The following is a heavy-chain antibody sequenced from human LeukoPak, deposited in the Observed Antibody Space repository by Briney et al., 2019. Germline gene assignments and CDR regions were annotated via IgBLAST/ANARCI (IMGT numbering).Heavy chain of an antibody. CDR3: ARSPHILTGENFDY. J-gene: IGHJ4*02. V-gene: IGHV1-2*02. CDR1: GYTFTGYY. Sequence: ASVKVSCKASGYTFTGYYMHWVRQAPGQGLEWMGWINPNSGGTNYAQKFQDRVSMTRDTSISTAYMHLSRLRSDDTAVYYCARSPHILTGENFDYWGQGTLLTVSS. D-gene: IGHD3-9*01. CDR2: INPNSGGT.